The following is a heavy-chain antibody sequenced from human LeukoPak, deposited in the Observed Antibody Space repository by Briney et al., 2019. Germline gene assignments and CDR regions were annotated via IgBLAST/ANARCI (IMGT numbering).Heavy chain of an antibody. J-gene: IGHJ4*01. Sequence: SETLSLTCTVSGDSISSYYWSWIRQPPGKGLEWIGYIYYSGSTNYSPSLKSRVTMSVDTSKNQFSLKLSSVTAADTAVYYCATGGLGSYFDYWGQEPWSPSPQ. V-gene: IGHV4-59*01. CDR3: ATGGLGSYFDY. CDR1: GDSISSYY. CDR2: IYYSGST. D-gene: IGHD1-14*01.